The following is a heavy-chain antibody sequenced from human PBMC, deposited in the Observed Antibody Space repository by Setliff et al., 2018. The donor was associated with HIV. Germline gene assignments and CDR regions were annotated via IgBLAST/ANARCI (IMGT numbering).Heavy chain of an antibody. CDR1: GYTFTEYY. CDR3: ARDGYCRTTSCHIDY. V-gene: IGHV1-2*02. D-gene: IGHD2-2*02. CDR2: IYPNTGGT. J-gene: IGHJ4*02. Sequence: ASVKVSCKASGYTFTEYYIHWVRQAPGQGLEWMGWIYPNTGGTNYAQKFQGRVTMTRDTSISTAYMELSRLRSDDTAVFYCARDGYCRTTSCHIDYWGQGTLVTVSS.